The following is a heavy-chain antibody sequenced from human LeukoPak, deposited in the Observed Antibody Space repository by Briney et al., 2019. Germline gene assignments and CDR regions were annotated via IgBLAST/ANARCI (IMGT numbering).Heavy chain of an antibody. D-gene: IGHD6-19*01. CDR2: INAGNGNT. CDR1: GYTFTNYA. Sequence: GASVKVSCKASGYTFTNYAMHWVRQAPGQRLEWMGWINAGNGNTKYSQKFQGRVTITRDTSASTAYMEVNSLRAEDTAVYYCARDSQSSGWYSLIDYWGQGTLVAVSS. J-gene: IGHJ4*02. CDR3: ARDSQSSGWYSLIDY. V-gene: IGHV1-3*01.